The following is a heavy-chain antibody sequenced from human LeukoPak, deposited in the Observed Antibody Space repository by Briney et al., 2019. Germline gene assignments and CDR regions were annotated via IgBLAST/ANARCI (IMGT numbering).Heavy chain of an antibody. CDR2: MNPNSGNT. CDR3: ARYLGAGYCSRTSCYTLGY. Sequence: ASVKVSCKASGYTFTSYDINWVRQATGQGLEWMGWMNPNSGNTGYAQKFQGRVTMTRNTSISTAYMELSSLRSEDTAVYYCARYLGAGYCSRTSCYTLGYWGQGTLVTVSS. V-gene: IGHV1-8*01. D-gene: IGHD2-2*02. J-gene: IGHJ4*02. CDR1: GYTFTSYD.